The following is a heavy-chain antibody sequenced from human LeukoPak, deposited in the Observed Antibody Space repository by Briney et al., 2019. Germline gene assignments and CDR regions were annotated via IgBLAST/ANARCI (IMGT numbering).Heavy chain of an antibody. V-gene: IGHV3-11*01. CDR2: ISNSGDTI. J-gene: IGHJ4*02. Sequence: GGSLRLSCAASGFTFSDYYMNWIRQAPGKGLEWFSYISNSGDTIYYADSVKGRFTISRDNAKNSLYLQMNNLRAEDTAVYYCAKDPPLYYYDSSGQKPYWGQGTLVTVS. D-gene: IGHD3-22*01. CDR1: GFTFSDYY. CDR3: AKDPPLYYYDSSGQKPY.